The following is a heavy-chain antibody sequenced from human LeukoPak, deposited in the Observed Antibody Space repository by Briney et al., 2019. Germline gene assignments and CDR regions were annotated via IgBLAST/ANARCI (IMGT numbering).Heavy chain of an antibody. V-gene: IGHV3-30-3*01. CDR1: GFTFSSYA. D-gene: IGHD5-18*01. CDR3: ASDREDTANLHYFDY. J-gene: IGHJ4*02. CDR2: ISYDGSNK. Sequence: GGSLRLSCAASGFTFSSYAMHWVRQAPGKGLEWVAVISYDGSNKYYADSVKGRFTISRDNSKNTLYLQMNSLRVEDTAVYYCASDREDTANLHYFDYWGQGTLATVSS.